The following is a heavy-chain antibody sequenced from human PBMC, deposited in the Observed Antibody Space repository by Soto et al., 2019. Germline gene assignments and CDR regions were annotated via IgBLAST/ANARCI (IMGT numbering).Heavy chain of an antibody. CDR2: INPNSGGT. CDR3: ARGGLASFPDREGRYCTNGVCRDIYYYYYMDV. J-gene: IGHJ6*03. Sequence: ASVKVSCKASGYTFTGYYMHWVRQAPGQGLEWMGWINPNSGGTNYAQKFQGWVTMTRDTSISTAYMERSRLRSDDTAVYYCARGGLASFPDREGRYCTNGVCRDIYYYYYMDVWGKGTTVTVSS. V-gene: IGHV1-2*04. CDR1: GYTFTGYY. D-gene: IGHD2-8*01.